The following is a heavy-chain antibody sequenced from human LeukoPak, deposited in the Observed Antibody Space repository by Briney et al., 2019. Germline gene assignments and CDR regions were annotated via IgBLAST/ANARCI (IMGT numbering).Heavy chain of an antibody. D-gene: IGHD3-9*01. CDR1: GYTFTGYY. CDR3: ARSAGRYVDWLFFRGADKSFDY. CDR2: INPNSGGT. J-gene: IGHJ4*02. V-gene: IGHV1-2*02. Sequence: ASVKVSCKASGYTFTGYYMHGVRQAPGQGLEWMGWINPNSGGTNYAQKFQGRVTMTRDTSISTAYMELSRLRSDDTAVYYCARSAGRYVDWLFFRGADKSFDYWGQGTLVTVSS.